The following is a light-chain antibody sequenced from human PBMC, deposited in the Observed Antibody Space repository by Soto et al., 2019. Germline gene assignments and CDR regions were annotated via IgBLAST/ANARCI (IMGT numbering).Light chain of an antibody. J-gene: IGKJ4*02. CDR1: HGISSH. CDR3: QQYFSYPRT. CDR2: TAT. Sequence: AIRMTQSPSSISASTGDRVTITCRASHGISSHLAFYNVKPGKALRLLSYTATYLESGVPSRFSGSGSATDFSLPISSLQSADFAVYYCQQYFSYPRTFGGGPKVEIK. V-gene: IGKV1-8*01.